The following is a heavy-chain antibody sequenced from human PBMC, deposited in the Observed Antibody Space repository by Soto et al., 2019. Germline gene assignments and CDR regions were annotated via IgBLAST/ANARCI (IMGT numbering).Heavy chain of an antibody. CDR2: ISGSGGST. D-gene: IGHD3-16*02. V-gene: IGHV3-23*01. CDR3: AKTYYDYIWGSYPDY. CDR1: GFTFSSYA. Sequence: GGSLRLSCAASGFTFSSYAMSWVRQAPGKGLEWASAISGSGGSTYYADSVKGRFTISRDNSKNTLYLQMNSLRAEDTAVYYCAKTYYDYIWGSYPDYWGQGTLVTVSS. J-gene: IGHJ4*02.